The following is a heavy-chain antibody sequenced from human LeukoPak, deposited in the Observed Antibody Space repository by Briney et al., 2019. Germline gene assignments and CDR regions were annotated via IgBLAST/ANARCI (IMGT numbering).Heavy chain of an antibody. Sequence: ASVKVSCKASGYTFTSYGIGWVRQAPGQGLEWMGWISAYNGNTDYAQKLQGRVTMTTDTSTSTAYMELRSLRPDDTAVYYCARVTQTDYDFDYWGQGTLVTVSS. J-gene: IGHJ4*02. D-gene: IGHD4-17*01. CDR3: ARVTQTDYDFDY. V-gene: IGHV1-18*01. CDR2: ISAYNGNT. CDR1: GYTFTSYG.